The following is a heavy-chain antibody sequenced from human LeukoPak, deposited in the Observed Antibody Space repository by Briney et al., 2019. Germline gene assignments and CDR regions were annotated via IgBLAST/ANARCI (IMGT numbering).Heavy chain of an antibody. D-gene: IGHD3-16*01. CDR3: ARITFESPDAFDI. CDR2: ISYDGSNK. J-gene: IGHJ3*02. V-gene: IGHV3-30*01. CDR1: GFTFSSYA. Sequence: GGSLRLSCAASGFTFSSYAMHWVRQAPGKGLEWVAVISYDGSNKYYADSVKGRFTISRDNSKNTLYLQMNSLRSEDTAVYYCARITFESPDAFDIWGQGTMVTVSS.